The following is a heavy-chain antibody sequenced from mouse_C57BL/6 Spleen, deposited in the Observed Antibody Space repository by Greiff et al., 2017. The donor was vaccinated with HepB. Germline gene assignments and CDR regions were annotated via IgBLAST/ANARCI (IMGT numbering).Heavy chain of an antibody. CDR3: ARPGTAQAPAWFAY. CDR1: GYTFTSYW. V-gene: IGHV1-53*01. Sequence: VQLQQSGTELVKPGASVKLSCKASGYTFTSYWMHWVKQRPGQGLEWIGNINPSNGGTNYNEKFKSKATLTVDISSSTAYMQLSSLTSEDSAVYYCARPGTAQAPAWFAYWGQGTLVTVSA. J-gene: IGHJ3*01. CDR2: INPSNGGT. D-gene: IGHD3-2*02.